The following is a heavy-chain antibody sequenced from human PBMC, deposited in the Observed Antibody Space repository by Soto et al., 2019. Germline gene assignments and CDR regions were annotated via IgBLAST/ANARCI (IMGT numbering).Heavy chain of an antibody. CDR3: ARDREGVGAGLF. J-gene: IGHJ3*01. D-gene: IGHD3-16*01. CDR2: ISNSSTYI. CDR1: GFTFSNYN. Sequence: GGSLRLSCAASGFTFSNYNMNWVRQAPGKGLEWVSSISNSSTYIYYADSVKGRFTISRDNAKNSLFLQMNSLRGEDSAVYYCARDREGVGAGLFWGQGTMVTVSS. V-gene: IGHV3-21*01.